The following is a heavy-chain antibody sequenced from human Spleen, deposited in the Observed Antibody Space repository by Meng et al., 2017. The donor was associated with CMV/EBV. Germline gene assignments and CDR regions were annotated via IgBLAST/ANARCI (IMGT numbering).Heavy chain of an antibody. CDR3: ARDGTYYDFWSGYPPWSYYYGMDV. Sequence: SETLSLTCSVSGGSISSSSYYWGWIRQPPGKGLEWIGSLYQSGSTFYNPSLKSRVTISVDTSKNHFSLKLSSVTAADTAVYYCARDGTYYDFWSGYPPWSYYYGMDVWGQGTTVTVSS. CDR1: GGSISSSSYY. CDR2: LYQSGST. J-gene: IGHJ6*02. D-gene: IGHD3-3*01. V-gene: IGHV4-39*07.